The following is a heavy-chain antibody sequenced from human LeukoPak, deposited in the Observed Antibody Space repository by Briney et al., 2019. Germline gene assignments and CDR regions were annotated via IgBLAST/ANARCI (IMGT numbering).Heavy chain of an antibody. J-gene: IGHJ4*02. V-gene: IGHV4-31*03. CDR2: IYYSGST. D-gene: IGHD2-2*01. Sequence: SEILSLTCTVSGGSISRGGYYWSWIRQHPGTGLEWIGYIYYSGSTYYNPSLKSRLTISVDTSKNQFSLKLTSVTAADTAVYYCARSPVSSPTGHYFDYWGQGTLVTVSS. CDR1: GGSISRGGYY. CDR3: ARSPVSSPTGHYFDY.